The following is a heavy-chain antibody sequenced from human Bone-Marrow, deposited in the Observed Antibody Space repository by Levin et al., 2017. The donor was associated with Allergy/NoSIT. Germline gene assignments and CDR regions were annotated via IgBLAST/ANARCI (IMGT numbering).Heavy chain of an antibody. CDR1: GFKFDDHT. CDR3: VRGSGETTSFDY. V-gene: IGHV3-43*01. D-gene: IGHD4-17*01. CDR2: ITWDGGRR. Sequence: SGGSLRLSCAASGFKFDDHTIHWVRQPPGEGLEWVSLITWDGGRRLYADSVKGRFTISRDNSRNSLHLQMNTLRSEDSALYYCVRGSGETTSFDYWGQGSLVTVSS. J-gene: IGHJ4*02.